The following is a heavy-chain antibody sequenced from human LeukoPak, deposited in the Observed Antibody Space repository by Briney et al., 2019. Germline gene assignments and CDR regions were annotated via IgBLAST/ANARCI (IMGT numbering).Heavy chain of an antibody. CDR3: ARDPGYCSSTNCRPPGKLPLFDY. V-gene: IGHV3-7*04. CDR2: IKQDGSEK. J-gene: IGHJ4*02. CDR1: GFTFSSYE. D-gene: IGHD2-2*01. Sequence: GSLRLSCAASGFTFSSYEMNWVRQAPGKGLEWVANIKQDGSEKYYVDSVKGRFTISRDNAKNSLYLQMNSLRAEDTAVYYCARDPGYCSSTNCRPPGKLPLFDYWGQGILATVSP.